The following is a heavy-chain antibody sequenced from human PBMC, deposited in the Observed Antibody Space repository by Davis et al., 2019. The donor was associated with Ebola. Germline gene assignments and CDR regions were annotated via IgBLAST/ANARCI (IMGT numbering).Heavy chain of an antibody. CDR3: ATTQWLREFDN. J-gene: IGHJ4*02. CDR1: GFIFNSNA. CDR2: ISGSGASR. D-gene: IGHD6-19*01. Sequence: GESLKISCAASGFIFNSNAMNWVRQAPGKGLEWLSVISGSGASRHYTDSVRGRFIISRDKSNNTLYLEMNSLRVDDTAVYYCATTQWLREFDNWGQGTLVTVSS. V-gene: IGHV3-23*01.